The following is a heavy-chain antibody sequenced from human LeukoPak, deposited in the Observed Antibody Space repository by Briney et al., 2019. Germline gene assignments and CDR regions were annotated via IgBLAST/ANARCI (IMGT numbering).Heavy chain of an antibody. Sequence: GGSLRLSCAASGFTFSSYGMHWVRQAPGKGLEWVAFTRYDGSNKYYADSVKGRFTISRDNSKNTLYLQMNSLRAEDTAVYYCAKDQVAVAGTSYFNWFDPWGQGTLVTVSS. D-gene: IGHD6-19*01. V-gene: IGHV3-30*02. CDR3: AKDQVAVAGTSYFNWFDP. CDR1: GFTFSSYG. J-gene: IGHJ5*02. CDR2: TRYDGSNK.